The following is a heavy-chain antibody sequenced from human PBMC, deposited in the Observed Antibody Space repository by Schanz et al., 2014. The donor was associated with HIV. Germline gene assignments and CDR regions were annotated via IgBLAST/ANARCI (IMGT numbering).Heavy chain of an antibody. D-gene: IGHD6-6*01. CDR2: ISSSSSYI. Sequence: EVQLAESGGRLEQPGGSLRLSCAASGFIFSDYSMNWVRQAPGKGLEWVSSISSSSSYIYYADSVKGRFTISRDNARNSLYLQMNSLRAEDTAVYYCAREAVRFFDYWGQGTLVTVSS. CDR1: GFIFSDYS. V-gene: IGHV3-21*01. CDR3: AREAVRFFDY. J-gene: IGHJ4*02.